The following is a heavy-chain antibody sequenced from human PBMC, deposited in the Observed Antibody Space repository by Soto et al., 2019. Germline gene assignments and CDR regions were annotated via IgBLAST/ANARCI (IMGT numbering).Heavy chain of an antibody. CDR1: GYSFTNFW. CDR3: ARRHYEGQGFDY. Sequence: PGESLKLSCMGSGYSFTNFWIGWVRQMPGKGLEWMGIIYPGDFTIKYSPSFQGQVTISADRPINTAYLQWSSLKPSDTAIYYCARRHYEGQGFDYWGQGTVVTVSS. D-gene: IGHD4-17*01. J-gene: IGHJ4*02. CDR2: IYPGDFTI. V-gene: IGHV5-51*01.